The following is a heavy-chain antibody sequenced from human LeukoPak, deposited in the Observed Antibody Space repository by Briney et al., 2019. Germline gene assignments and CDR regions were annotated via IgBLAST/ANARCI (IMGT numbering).Heavy chain of an antibody. J-gene: IGHJ4*02. Sequence: SETLSLTCTVSGVTIYSGDSDWGWIGQPPGKSLEWIGYISYSGSPYYNPALRGRVAISGDTSKNQFSLRLGSVTAADTAVYYCGRVPYGSVSYYFDYWGPGTLVTVSS. CDR2: ISYSGSP. D-gene: IGHD3-10*01. CDR3: GRVPYGSVSYYFDY. V-gene: IGHV4-30-4*01. CDR1: GVTIYSGDSD.